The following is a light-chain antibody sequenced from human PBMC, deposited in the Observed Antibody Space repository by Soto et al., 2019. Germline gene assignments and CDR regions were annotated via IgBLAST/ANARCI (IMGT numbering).Light chain of an antibody. J-gene: IGKJ1*01. CDR2: GAS. V-gene: IGKV3-15*01. CDR1: QSLSSN. CDR3: QQYKDWPTT. Sequence: EIVLTQSPGTLSLSPGERATLSCRASQSLSSNYLAWYQQKPGQAPRLLVYGASTRATGIPARFSGSGAGTDFTLTITSLQSEDFGVYFCQQYKDWPTTFGQGTKVDIK.